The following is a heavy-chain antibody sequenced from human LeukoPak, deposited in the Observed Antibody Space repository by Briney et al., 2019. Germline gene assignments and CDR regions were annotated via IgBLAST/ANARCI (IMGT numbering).Heavy chain of an antibody. CDR1: GYTFTGYY. J-gene: IGHJ5*02. D-gene: IGHD1-26*01. Sequence: ASVKVSCKASGYTFTGYYMHWVRQAPGQGLEWMGGIIPIFGTANYAQKFQGRVTITADESTSTAYMELSSLRSEDTAVYYCARDGGATTPPSLPNWFDPWGRGTLVTVSS. V-gene: IGHV1-69*13. CDR3: ARDGGATTPPSLPNWFDP. CDR2: IIPIFGTA.